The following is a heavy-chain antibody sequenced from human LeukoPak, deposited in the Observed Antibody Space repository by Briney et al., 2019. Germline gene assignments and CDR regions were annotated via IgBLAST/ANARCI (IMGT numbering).Heavy chain of an antibody. D-gene: IGHD1-26*01. CDR1: GGSISSYY. Sequence: SETLSLTCNVSGGSISSYYWSWIRQPPGKGLEWIGYMYYSGNTNYNPSLKSRVTTSVNSSKNQFSLKLSSVTAADTAVYYCARHTLVGARNAFDIWGQGTMVTVSS. CDR2: MYYSGNT. V-gene: IGHV4-59*08. CDR3: ARHTLVGARNAFDI. J-gene: IGHJ3*02.